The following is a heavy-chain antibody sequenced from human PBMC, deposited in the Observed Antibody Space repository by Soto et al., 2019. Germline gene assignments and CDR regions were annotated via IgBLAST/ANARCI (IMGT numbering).Heavy chain of an antibody. V-gene: IGHV3-23*01. Sequence: LXLCCAGSGFTCSNESMSWVRHAPGKGLEWVSLISATGGGTYYADSVKGRFTISRDNSHNTLYLQVHSLTAEDTAVYYCAKDRRAGGNSAFYFDFWGQGTLVTVSS. CDR3: AKDRRAGGNSAFYFDF. D-gene: IGHD3-16*01. CDR2: ISATGGGT. CDR1: GFTCSNES. J-gene: IGHJ4*02.